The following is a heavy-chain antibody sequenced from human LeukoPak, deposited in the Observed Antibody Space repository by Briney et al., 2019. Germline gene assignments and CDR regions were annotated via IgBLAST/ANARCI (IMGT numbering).Heavy chain of an antibody. V-gene: IGHV3-48*01. J-gene: IGHJ4*02. CDR2: ISSSSSTI. D-gene: IGHD2-2*02. CDR3: ARGLPATAIRQKGGFDY. CDR1: GFTFSSYS. Sequence: GGSLRLSCAASGFTFSSYSMNWVRQAPGKGLEWDSYISSSSSTIYYADSVKGRFTISRDNAKNSLYLQMNSLRAEDTAVYYCARGLPATAIRQKGGFDYWGQGTLVTVSS.